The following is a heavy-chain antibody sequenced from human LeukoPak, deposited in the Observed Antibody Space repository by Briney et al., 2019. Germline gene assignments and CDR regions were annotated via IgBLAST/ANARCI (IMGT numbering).Heavy chain of an antibody. D-gene: IGHD1-26*01. Sequence: SETLSLTCTVSGGSISSSSYYWGWIRQPPGKGLEWIGGIYYSGSTYYNPSLKSRVTISVDTSKNQFSLKLSTVTAADTAVYYCARDEKKSGCVDYWGQGTLVTVSS. CDR3: ARDEKKSGCVDY. J-gene: IGHJ4*02. CDR2: IYYSGST. V-gene: IGHV4-39*07. CDR1: GGSISSSSYY.